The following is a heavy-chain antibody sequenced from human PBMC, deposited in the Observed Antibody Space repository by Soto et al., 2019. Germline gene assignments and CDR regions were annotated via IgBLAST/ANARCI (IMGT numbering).Heavy chain of an antibody. Sequence: GGSLRLSCAASGFTFSSYAMHWVRQAPGKGLEWVAVISYDGSNKYYADSVKGRFTISRDNSKNTLYLQMNSLRAEDTAVYYCAREVDTEQIVDEGPLVAEIINGMDVWGQGTTVTVSS. V-gene: IGHV3-30-3*01. J-gene: IGHJ6*02. CDR3: AREVDTEQIVDEGPLVAEIINGMDV. CDR2: ISYDGSNK. CDR1: GFTFSSYA. D-gene: IGHD5-18*01.